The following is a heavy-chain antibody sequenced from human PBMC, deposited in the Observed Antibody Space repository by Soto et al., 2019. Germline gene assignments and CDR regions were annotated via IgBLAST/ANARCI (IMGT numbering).Heavy chain of an antibody. J-gene: IGHJ6*02. Sequence: AASVKVSCKASGYTFTSYGISWVRQAPGQGLEWMGWISAYNGNTNYAQKLQGRVTMTTDTSTSTAYMELRSLRSDDTAVYYCARDFPPLRGALIYGDSTAYYYYGMDVWGQGTTVTVSS. CDR3: ARDFPPLRGALIYGDSTAYYYYGMDV. D-gene: IGHD4-17*01. V-gene: IGHV1-18*01. CDR1: GYTFTSYG. CDR2: ISAYNGNT.